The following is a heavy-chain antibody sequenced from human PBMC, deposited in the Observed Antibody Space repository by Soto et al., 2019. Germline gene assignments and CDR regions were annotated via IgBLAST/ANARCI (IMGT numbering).Heavy chain of an antibody. Sequence: PGGSLRLSCAASGFTFGNAWMNWVRQAPGKGLEWVGRIKSKTDGGTTDYAAPVKGRFTISRDDSKNTLYLQMNSLKTEDTAVYYCTTINCVVLWFGAPNYFDEWGQGTLVTVSS. CDR2: IKSKTDGGTT. V-gene: IGHV3-15*07. CDR3: TTINCVVLWFGAPNYFDE. J-gene: IGHJ4*02. D-gene: IGHD3-10*01. CDR1: GFTFGNAW.